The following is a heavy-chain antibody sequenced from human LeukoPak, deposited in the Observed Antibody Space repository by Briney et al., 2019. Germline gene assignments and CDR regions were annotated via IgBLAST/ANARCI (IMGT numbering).Heavy chain of an antibody. D-gene: IGHD4-17*01. CDR3: ARYKGDYTAFDI. J-gene: IGHJ3*02. CDR2: IWYDGSKT. V-gene: IGHV3-33*01. Sequence: GGSLRLSCDASGFSFSSYGMHWVRQAPGKGLEWVAVIWYDGSKTNYVDSVRGRVIISRDNSRDTLYLQMNSLRVEDTAVYYCARYKGDYTAFDIWGQGTMVTVSS. CDR1: GFSFSSYG.